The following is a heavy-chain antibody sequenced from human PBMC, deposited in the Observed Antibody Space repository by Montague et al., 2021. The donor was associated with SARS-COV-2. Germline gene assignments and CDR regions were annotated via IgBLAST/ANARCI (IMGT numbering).Heavy chain of an antibody. Sequence: KKNIVITNYNPSLKSRVTLSVDTSKNQFSLKLSSVTAADTDVYYCARGRRILLWFGELFPGGDYCGMDVGGKGTTVTVAS. D-gene: IGHD3-10*01. V-gene: IGHV4-34*01. CDR3: ARGRRILLWFGELFPGGDYCGMDV. CDR2: KKNIVIT. J-gene: IGHJ6*04.